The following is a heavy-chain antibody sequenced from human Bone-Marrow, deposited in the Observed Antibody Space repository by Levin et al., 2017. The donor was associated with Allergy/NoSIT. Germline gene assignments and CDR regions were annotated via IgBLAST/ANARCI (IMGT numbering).Heavy chain of an antibody. CDR1: GFTFSDAW. V-gene: IGHV3-15*01. CDR3: ATDLAVAMDF. Sequence: LSLTCAASGFTFSDAWMTWVHQTPGKGLEWVGRIKSKFDGGTADYAAPEQGRFTISRDDSKYTVYLQMNSLKTEDTAFYYCATDLAVAMDFWGQGTLVTVSS. CDR2: IKSKFDGGTA. J-gene: IGHJ4*02. D-gene: IGHD2-15*01.